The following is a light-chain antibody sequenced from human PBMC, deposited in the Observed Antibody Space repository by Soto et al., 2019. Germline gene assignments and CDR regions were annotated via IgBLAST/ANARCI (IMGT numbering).Light chain of an antibody. J-gene: IGKJ4*01. CDR2: KAS. V-gene: IGKV1-5*03. CDR3: QQYNSYSPLT. Sequence: DIQMTQSPSTLSASVGDRVTITCRASQSISSSLAWYQQEPGKAPKLLIYKASGLESGVPSRFSGSGSGTDFTLTISSLQPDDFATYYCQQYNSYSPLTFGGGTKVDI. CDR1: QSISSS.